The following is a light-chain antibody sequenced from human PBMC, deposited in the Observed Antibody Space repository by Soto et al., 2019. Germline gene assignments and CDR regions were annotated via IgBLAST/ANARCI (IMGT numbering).Light chain of an antibody. Sequence: QSALTQPASVSGSPGQSITISCTGTTSDIGGYNYVSWYQQHPGKAPKLMINYVSNRPSGISNRFSGSKSGNTASLTISGLQAEDEADYYCSSYTNAYIWVFGGGTKLTVL. CDR1: TSDIGGYNY. J-gene: IGLJ3*02. CDR2: YVS. CDR3: SSYTNAYIWV. V-gene: IGLV2-14*01.